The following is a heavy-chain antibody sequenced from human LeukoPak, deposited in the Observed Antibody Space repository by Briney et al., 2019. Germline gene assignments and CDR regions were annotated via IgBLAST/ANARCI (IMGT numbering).Heavy chain of an antibody. CDR1: GGSISSYC. J-gene: IGHJ6*03. CDR2: IYTSGST. CDR3: ARGGEVVVAATGYYYMDV. V-gene: IGHV4-4*07. D-gene: IGHD2-15*01. Sequence: PSETLSLTCAVSGGSISSYCWSWIRQPAGKGLEWIGRIYTSGSTNYTPSLKSRVTISVDTSKNQFSLKLSSVTAADTAVYYCARGGEVVVAATGYYYMDVWGKGTTVTISS.